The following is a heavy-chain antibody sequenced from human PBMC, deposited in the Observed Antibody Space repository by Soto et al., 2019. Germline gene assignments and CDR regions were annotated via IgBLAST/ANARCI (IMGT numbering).Heavy chain of an antibody. Sequence: QVQLVQSGAEVKKPGASVKVSCKASGYTFNSYYIHWVRQAPGQGLEWMGWINPNSGVTGYAQSFQGRVPMTRDMSMTTAYMDVARLRSDDTAVYYCVRVGLNRNYDFDFWGQGTLLTVSS. J-gene: IGHJ4*02. V-gene: IGHV1-2*02. CDR1: GYTFNSYY. D-gene: IGHD3-16*01. CDR3: VRVGLNRNYDFDF. CDR2: INPNSGVT.